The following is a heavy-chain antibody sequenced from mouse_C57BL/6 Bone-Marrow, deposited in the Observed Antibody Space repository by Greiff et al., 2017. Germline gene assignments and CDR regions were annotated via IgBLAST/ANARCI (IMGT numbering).Heavy chain of an antibody. D-gene: IGHD1-1*01. J-gene: IGHJ1*03. Sequence: EVKLVESGEGLVKPGGSLKLSCAASGFTFSSYAMSWFRQTPEKRLEWVAYISSGGDFIYYADTVKGRFTISRDNARNTLYLQMSSLKSEDTAMYYCTREGYGSSPDWYFDVWGTGTTVTVSS. CDR2: ISSGGDFI. CDR3: TREGYGSSPDWYFDV. CDR1: GFTFSSYA. V-gene: IGHV5-9-1*02.